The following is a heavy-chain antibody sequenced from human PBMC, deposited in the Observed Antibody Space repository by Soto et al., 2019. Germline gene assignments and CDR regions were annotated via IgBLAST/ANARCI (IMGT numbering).Heavy chain of an antibody. D-gene: IGHD3-10*01. CDR2: INHSGST. Sequence: QVQLQQWGAGLLKPSETLSLTCAVYGGSFSGYYWSWIRQPPGKGLEWIGEINHSGSTNYNPSLKSRVTISVDTSKNQFSLKLSSVTAADTAVYYCARGLVRGVIIAGVDYWGQGTLVTVSS. J-gene: IGHJ4*02. V-gene: IGHV4-34*01. CDR3: ARGLVRGVIIAGVDY. CDR1: GGSFSGYY.